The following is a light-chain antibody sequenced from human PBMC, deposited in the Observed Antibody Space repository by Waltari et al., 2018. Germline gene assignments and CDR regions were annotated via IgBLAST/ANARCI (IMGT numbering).Light chain of an antibody. CDR3: QQGSILPLT. CDR2: DTS. V-gene: IGKV3-11*01. J-gene: IGKJ4*01. Sequence: VLTQSPATLSLSAGERATLSCRASQSVFNYLAWYQQKPGQAPRLLIYDTSKRATGIPARFSGSGSGTDFTLTISNLEADDFALYYCQQGSILPLTFGGGTKVEIK. CDR1: QSVFNY.